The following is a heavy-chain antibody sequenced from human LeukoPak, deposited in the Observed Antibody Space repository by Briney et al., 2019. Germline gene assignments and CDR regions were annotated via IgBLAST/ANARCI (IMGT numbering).Heavy chain of an antibody. CDR1: GFTVSSNY. Sequence: GGSLRLSCAASGFTVSSNYMSWVRPAPGKGLEWVSGIYSGGSTYYADSVKGRFTISRDNSKTTLYLQMNSLRAEDTAVYYCSRTLVPAAPFDPWGQGTLVTVSS. CDR3: SRTLVPAAPFDP. D-gene: IGHD2-2*01. V-gene: IGHV3-66*01. J-gene: IGHJ5*02. CDR2: IYSGGST.